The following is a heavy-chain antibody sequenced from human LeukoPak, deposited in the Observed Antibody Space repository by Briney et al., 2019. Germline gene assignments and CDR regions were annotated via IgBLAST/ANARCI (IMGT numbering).Heavy chain of an antibody. Sequence: GGSLRLSCGASGFYFSSYSMNWVRQAPGKGLEWVSSINSGSTYMYYADSVKGRFTISRDNAKNSLHLQMDSLRAKDTAVYFCARVEATTGRNYHYYYMDVWGKGTTVTVSS. D-gene: IGHD1-1*01. CDR2: INSGSTYM. CDR3: ARVEATTGRNYHYYYMDV. V-gene: IGHV3-21*01. J-gene: IGHJ6*03. CDR1: GFYFSSYS.